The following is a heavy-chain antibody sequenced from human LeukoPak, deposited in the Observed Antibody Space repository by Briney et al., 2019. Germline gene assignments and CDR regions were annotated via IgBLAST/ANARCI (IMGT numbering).Heavy chain of an antibody. CDR1: GVTVSSNY. CDR3: AREAVTRNYFGY. J-gene: IGHJ4*02. V-gene: IGHV3-53*01. D-gene: IGHD4-17*01. CDR2: IYSGGST. Sequence: PGGSLRLSCAASGVTVSSNYMNWVRQAPGKGLEWVSVIYSGGSTYYADSVKGRFTISRDNSKNTLFIQMNSLRAEDTAVYYCAREAVTRNYFGYWGQGTLVTVSS.